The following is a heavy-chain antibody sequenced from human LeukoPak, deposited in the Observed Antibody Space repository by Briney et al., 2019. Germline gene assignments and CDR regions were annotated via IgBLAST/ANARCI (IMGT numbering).Heavy chain of an antibody. CDR2: IYYSGST. D-gene: IGHD5-18*01. CDR3: ASGYSYGRFEY. Sequence: PSETLSLTCTVSGGSIRSYYWSWIRQPPGKGLEWIGYIYYSGSTNYNPSLKSRVTISVDTSKNQFSLKLSSVTAADAAVYYCASGYSYGRFEYLGQGTLVTGSS. J-gene: IGHJ4*02. V-gene: IGHV4-59*01. CDR1: GGSIRSYY.